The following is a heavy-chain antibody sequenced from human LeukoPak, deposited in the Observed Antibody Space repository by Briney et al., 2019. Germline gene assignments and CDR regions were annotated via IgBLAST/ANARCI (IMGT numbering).Heavy chain of an antibody. J-gene: IGHJ4*02. V-gene: IGHV4-39*07. CDR3: ARELLSCTGSPCQSGDY. CDR2: IYYNGAT. Sequence: SETLSLTCSVSGGSVSSSSYYWGWIRQPPGKALEWIGTIYYNGATRYNPSLNSRATISVDTSKNQFSLKLTSMTAADTAVYYCARELLSCTGSPCQSGDYWGQGTLVTVSS. D-gene: IGHD2-8*02. CDR1: GGSVSSSSYY.